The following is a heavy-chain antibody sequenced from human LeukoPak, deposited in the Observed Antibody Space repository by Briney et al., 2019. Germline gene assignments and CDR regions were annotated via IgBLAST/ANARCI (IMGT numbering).Heavy chain of an antibody. J-gene: IGHJ4*02. CDR2: IKQDGSEK. V-gene: IGHV3-7*01. Sequence: GGSLRLSCAASGFTFSSYWMSWVRQAPGKGLEWVANIKQDGSEKYYVDSVKGRFTISRDNAKNSLYLQMNSLRAEDTAVYYCAVGYNSGWYGLDYWGQGTLVTVSS. CDR3: AVGYNSGWYGLDY. CDR1: GFTFSSYW. D-gene: IGHD6-19*01.